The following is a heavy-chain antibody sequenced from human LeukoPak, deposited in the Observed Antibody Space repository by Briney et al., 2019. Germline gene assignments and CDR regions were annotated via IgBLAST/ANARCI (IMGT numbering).Heavy chain of an antibody. CDR3: ARVRNYYDSSGYLYYFDY. CDR1: GYPFTGLY. V-gene: IGHV1-2*02. CDR2: INPNSGGT. Sequence: GASVKVSCKASGYPFTGLYIHWLRQAPGQGLEWMGWINPNSGGTNYAQQFQGRVTMTRDTSISTAYMELRRLRSDDTAVYYCARVRNYYDSSGYLYYFDYWGQGTLITVSS. J-gene: IGHJ4*02. D-gene: IGHD3-22*01.